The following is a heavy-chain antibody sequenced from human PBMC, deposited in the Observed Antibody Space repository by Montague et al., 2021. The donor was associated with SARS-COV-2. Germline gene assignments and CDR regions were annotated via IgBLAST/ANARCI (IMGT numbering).Heavy chain of an antibody. V-gene: IGHV3-23*03. Sequence: RLSWSASGITFSGSPMSWVRQAPGKGLEWVSVIHSGGRSSYYGKSVEGRFTVSGDNSKNTVYLQMNNLRAEDTAVYYCAKVGDLMAGYSLVNLDNWGQGTLVVGSS. D-gene: IGHD3-9*01. CDR3: AKVGDLMAGYSLVNLDN. J-gene: IGHJ4*02. CDR2: IHSGGRSS. CDR1: GITFSGSP.